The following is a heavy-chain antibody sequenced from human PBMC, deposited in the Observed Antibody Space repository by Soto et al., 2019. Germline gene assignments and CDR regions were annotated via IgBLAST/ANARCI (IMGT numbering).Heavy chain of an antibody. J-gene: IGHJ4*02. CDR3: ARGMVDILTGYVIDY. CDR2: IYYSGST. D-gene: IGHD3-9*01. Sequence: PSETLSLTCTVSGGSISSYYWSWIRQPPGKGLGWIGYIYYSGSTNYNPSLKSRVTISVDTSKNQFSLKLSSVTAADTALYYCARGMVDILTGYVIDYWGQGTLVTVAA. V-gene: IGHV4-59*01. CDR1: GGSISSYY.